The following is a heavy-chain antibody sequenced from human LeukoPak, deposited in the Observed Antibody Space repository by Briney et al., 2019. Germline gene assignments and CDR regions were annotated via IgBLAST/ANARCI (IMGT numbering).Heavy chain of an antibody. D-gene: IGHD4-17*01. Sequence: GRSLRLSCAASGFTFSTYTIHWVRQAPGKGLEWVAVIWYDGSNKYYADSVKGRFTISRDNSKNTLYLQMNSLRAEDTAVYYCAREGTVTTPWAFDIWGQGTMVTVSS. CDR3: AREGTVTTPWAFDI. CDR1: GFTFSTYT. J-gene: IGHJ3*02. CDR2: IWYDGSNK. V-gene: IGHV3-33*08.